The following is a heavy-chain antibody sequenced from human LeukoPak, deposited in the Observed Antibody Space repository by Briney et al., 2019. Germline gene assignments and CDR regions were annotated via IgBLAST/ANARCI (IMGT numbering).Heavy chain of an antibody. CDR1: GFTVSSNY. J-gene: IGHJ6*03. V-gene: IGHV3-53*01. D-gene: IGHD6-13*01. Sequence: GGSLRLSCAASGFTVSSNYMSWVRQAPGKGLEWVSVIYSGGSTYYADSVKGRFTISRDNAKNSLYLQMNSLRAEDTAVYYCARYSSSPTPYYYYMDVWGKGTTVTVSS. CDR2: IYSGGST. CDR3: ARYSSSPTPYYYYMDV.